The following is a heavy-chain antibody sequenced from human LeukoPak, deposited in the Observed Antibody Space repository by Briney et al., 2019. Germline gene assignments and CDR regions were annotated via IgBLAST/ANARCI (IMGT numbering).Heavy chain of an antibody. CDR2: ISYRGST. V-gene: IGHV4-59*01. CDR3: ARDYGGKFDY. J-gene: IGHJ4*02. Sequence: SETLSLTCTVSGGSISSYYWSWIRKPPGEGLEWIGYISYRGSTSYNPSLKSRVTISVDTSKNQFSLKLSSVTAADTAVFYCARDYGGKFDYWGQGTLVTVSS. D-gene: IGHD4-23*01. CDR1: GGSISSYY.